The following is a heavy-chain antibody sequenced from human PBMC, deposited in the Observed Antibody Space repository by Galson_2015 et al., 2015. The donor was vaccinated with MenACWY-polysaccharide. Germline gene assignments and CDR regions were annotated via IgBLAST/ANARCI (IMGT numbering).Heavy chain of an antibody. CDR1: GYTFNNYA. V-gene: IGHV1-18*04. CDR2: INTYNGNT. CDR3: ARDAGGTEDY. Sequence: SVKVSCKASGYTFNNYAINWVRQAPGQGLEWMGWINTYNGNTNYAQKVHGRVTVTADSNTAYMELQSLRSDDTAVYHCARDAGGTEDYWGQGTLVTVSS. J-gene: IGHJ4*02. D-gene: IGHD2-15*01.